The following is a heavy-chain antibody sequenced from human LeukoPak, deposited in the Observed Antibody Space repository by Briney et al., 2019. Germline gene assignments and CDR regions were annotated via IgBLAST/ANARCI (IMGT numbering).Heavy chain of an antibody. J-gene: IGHJ4*02. D-gene: IGHD2-21*01. V-gene: IGHV4-34*01. Sequence: SETQSLTCAVNGGSFSGYYWSWIRQPPGKGLEWIGEINHSGSTNYNPSLKSRVTISVDTSKNQFSLKLSSVTAADTAVYYCARHRNLSGFDYLGQGTLVTVSS. CDR1: GGSFSGYY. CDR3: ARHRNLSGFDY. CDR2: INHSGST.